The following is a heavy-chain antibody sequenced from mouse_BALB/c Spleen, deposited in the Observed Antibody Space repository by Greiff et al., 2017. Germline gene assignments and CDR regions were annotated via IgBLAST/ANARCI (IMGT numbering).Heavy chain of an antibody. Sequence: EVQVVESGGGLVQPGGSLKLSCAASGFTFSSYTMSWVRQTPEKRLEWVAYISNGGGSTYYPDTVKGRFTISRDNAKNTLYLQMSSLKSEDTAMYYCATPYYGSSSRYFDVWGAGTTVTVSS. V-gene: IGHV5-12-2*01. CDR2: ISNGGGST. J-gene: IGHJ1*01. CDR3: ATPYYGSSSRYFDV. D-gene: IGHD1-1*01. CDR1: GFTFSSYT.